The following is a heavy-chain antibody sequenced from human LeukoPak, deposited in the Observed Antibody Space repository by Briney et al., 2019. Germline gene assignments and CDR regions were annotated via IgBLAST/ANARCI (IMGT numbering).Heavy chain of an antibody. CDR2: IRYDGSNK. CDR1: GFTFSNYG. D-gene: IGHD2-2*02. Sequence: GGSLRLSCAASGFTFSNYGMDWVRQAPGKGLEWVAFIRYDGSNKYYADSVKGRFTISRDNSKNTLYLQMNSLRAEDTAVYYCATILSDYWGQGTLVTVSS. V-gene: IGHV3-30*02. J-gene: IGHJ4*02. CDR3: ATILSDY.